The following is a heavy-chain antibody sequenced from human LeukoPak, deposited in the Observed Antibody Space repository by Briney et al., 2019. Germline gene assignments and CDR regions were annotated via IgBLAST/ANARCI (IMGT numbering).Heavy chain of an antibody. J-gene: IGHJ5*02. CDR2: ISYDGSNK. CDR1: GFTFSSYG. Sequence: QPGRSLRLSCAASGFTFSSYGMHWVRQAPGKGLEWVAVISYDGSNKYYADSVKGRFTISRDNSKNTLYLQMNSLRAEDTAVYYCLVHGYGSWGQGTLVTVSS. CDR3: LVHGYGS. V-gene: IGHV3-30*03. D-gene: IGHD6-6*01.